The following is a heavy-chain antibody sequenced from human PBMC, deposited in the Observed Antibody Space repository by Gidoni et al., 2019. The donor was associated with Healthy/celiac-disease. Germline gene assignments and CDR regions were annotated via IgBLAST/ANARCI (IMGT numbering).Heavy chain of an antibody. CDR3: AREGPSYYYDSSGYPGNAFDI. V-gene: IGHV3-48*02. CDR1: GFTFSSYI. J-gene: IGHJ3*02. Sequence: EVQLVESGGGLVQPGVSLRLSFAASGFTFSSYILHWFRQAPGKGLEWVSYISSSSSTIYYADSVKGRFTISRDNAKNSLYLKMNSLRDEDTAVYYCAREGPSYYYDSSGYPGNAFDIWGQGTMVTVSS. CDR2: ISSSSSTI. D-gene: IGHD3-22*01.